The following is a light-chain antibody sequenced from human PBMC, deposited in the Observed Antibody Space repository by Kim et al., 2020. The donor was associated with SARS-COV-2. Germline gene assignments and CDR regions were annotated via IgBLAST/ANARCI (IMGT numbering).Light chain of an antibody. CDR3: QQYGGSPSFT. Sequence: PGDGAALPCRGSQSVSSNYLAWYQQRPGQAPRLLIYGASKRADGIPDRFSGSGSGADFTLTISRLEPEDFALYYCQQYGGSPSFTFGQGTRLEIK. V-gene: IGKV3-20*01. CDR1: QSVSSNY. CDR2: GAS. J-gene: IGKJ5*01.